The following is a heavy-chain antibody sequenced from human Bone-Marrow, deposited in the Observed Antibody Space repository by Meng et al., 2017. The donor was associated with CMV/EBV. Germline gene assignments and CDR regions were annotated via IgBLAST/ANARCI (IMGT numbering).Heavy chain of an antibody. CDR1: GFTFNSYS. CDR3: ARDGDRGIFGVGEDAFDI. CDR2: ISSSSSYI. D-gene: IGHD3-3*01. V-gene: IGHV3-21*01. J-gene: IGHJ3*02. Sequence: GGSLRLSCAASGFTFNSYSMNWVRQAPGKGLEWVSSISSSSSYIYYADSVKGRFTIPRDNAKTSLYLQMNSLRAADTAVYYCARDGDRGIFGVGEDAFDIWGQGTMVTGSS.